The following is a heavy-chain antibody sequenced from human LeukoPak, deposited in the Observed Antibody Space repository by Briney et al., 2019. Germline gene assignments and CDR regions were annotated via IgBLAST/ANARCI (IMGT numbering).Heavy chain of an antibody. CDR3: AREDSDCSGGSCEWRFDP. J-gene: IGHJ5*02. CDR1: GFTLSSYA. Sequence: PGGSLRLSCAASGFTLSSYAMHWVRQAPGKGLEWVAVISYDGSNKYYADSVKGRFTISRDNSKNTLYLQMNSLRAEDTAVYYCAREDSDCSGGSCEWRFDPWGQGTLVTVSS. V-gene: IGHV3-30-3*01. CDR2: ISYDGSNK. D-gene: IGHD2-15*01.